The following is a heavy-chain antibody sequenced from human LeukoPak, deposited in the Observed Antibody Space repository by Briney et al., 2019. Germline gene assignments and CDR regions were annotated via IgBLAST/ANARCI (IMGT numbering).Heavy chain of an antibody. D-gene: IGHD3-22*01. V-gene: IGHV1-69*13. CDR3: ARDLEGSGHYYDSSGYSAGGY. J-gene: IGHJ4*02. CDR2: IIPIFGTA. Sequence: ASVKVSCKASGGTFSSYAISWVRQAPGQGLEWMGGIIPIFGTANYARKFQGRVTITADESTSTAYMELSSLRSEDTAVYYCARDLEGSGHYYDSSGYSAGGYWGQGTLVTVSS. CDR1: GGTFSSYA.